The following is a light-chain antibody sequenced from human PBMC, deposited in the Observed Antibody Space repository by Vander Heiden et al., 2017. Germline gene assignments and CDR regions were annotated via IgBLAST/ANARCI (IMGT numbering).Light chain of an antibody. Sequence: DIVVAPFPISLPVVPGEPASISCRSSQSLLYSNGYKYLDWYLQKPAQSPLLVIYLGSNRAAGVPDRFSGSGSCTEVTLKISSVEDEDVVVDYCMQTLQIHPPTFGPGTKVDIK. CDR2: LGS. CDR1: QSLLYSNGYKY. J-gene: IGKJ3*01. V-gene: IGKV2-28*01. CDR3: MQTLQIHPPT.